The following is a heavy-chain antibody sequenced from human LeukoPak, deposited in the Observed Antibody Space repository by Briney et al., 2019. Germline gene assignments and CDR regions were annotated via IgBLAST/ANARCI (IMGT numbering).Heavy chain of an antibody. J-gene: IGHJ4*02. CDR3: TTDHSIAVAGMGPDY. D-gene: IGHD6-19*01. Sequence: GGSLRLSCAASGFTFSNAWMSWVRQAPGKGLEWVGRIKSKTDGGTTDYAAPVKGRFTISRDDSKNTLYLQMNSLKTEDTAVYYCTTDHSIAVAGMGPDYWGQGTLVTVSS. V-gene: IGHV3-15*01. CDR2: IKSKTDGGTT. CDR1: GFTFSNAW.